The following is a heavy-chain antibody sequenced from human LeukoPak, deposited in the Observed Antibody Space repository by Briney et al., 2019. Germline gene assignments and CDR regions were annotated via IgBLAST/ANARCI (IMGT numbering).Heavy chain of an antibody. J-gene: IGHJ4*02. CDR1: GGSFSGYY. Sequence: PSETLSLTCAVYGGSFSGYYWSWIRQPPGKGLEWIGEINHSGSTNYNPSLKSRVTISVDTSKNQFSLKLSSVTAADTAVYYCARGLGRTVTTPNYFDYWGQGTLVTVSS. CDR3: ARGLGRTVTTPNYFDY. D-gene: IGHD4-17*01. V-gene: IGHV4-34*01. CDR2: INHSGST.